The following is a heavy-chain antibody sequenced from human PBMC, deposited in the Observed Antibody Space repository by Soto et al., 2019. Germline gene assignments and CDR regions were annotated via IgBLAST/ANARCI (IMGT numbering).Heavy chain of an antibody. D-gene: IGHD3-3*01. CDR2: IYPGDSDT. V-gene: IGHV5-51*01. J-gene: IGHJ5*02. Sequence: GESLKISCKGSGYSFTSYWIGWVRQMPGKGLEWMGIIYPGDSDTRYSPSFQGQVTISADKSISTAYLQWSSLKASDTAMYYCARSYYDFWSGYYTTPNWFDPWGQGTLVTVSS. CDR3: ARSYYDFWSGYYTTPNWFDP. CDR1: GYSFTSYW.